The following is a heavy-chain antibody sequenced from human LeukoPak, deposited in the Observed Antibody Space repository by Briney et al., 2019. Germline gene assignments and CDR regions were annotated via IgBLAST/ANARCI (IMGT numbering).Heavy chain of an antibody. J-gene: IGHJ6*03. Sequence: ASVKVSCKASLYTFTSYVISFVRQAPGQGREWRGLINAYNGNTNYAQNLQGRVTMNTDTSTSTAYMELRSLRSNDTAVYYCASDGGEPYYDILTGYPAAYYYYYMDVWGKGTTVTISS. V-gene: IGHV1-18*01. CDR3: ASDGGEPYYDILTGYPAAYYYYYMDV. CDR2: INAYNGNT. CDR1: LYTFTSYV. D-gene: IGHD3-9*01.